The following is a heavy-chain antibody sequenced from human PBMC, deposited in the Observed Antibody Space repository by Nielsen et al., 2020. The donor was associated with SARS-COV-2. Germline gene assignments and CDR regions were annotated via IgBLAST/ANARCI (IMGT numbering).Heavy chain of an antibody. J-gene: IGHJ6*02. V-gene: IGHV6-1*01. Sequence: SQTLSLTCAISGDSVSSSSAAWNWIRQSPSRGLEWLGRTYYRSKWYNDYAVSVKSRITINPDTSKNQFSLHLNSVTPEDTAVYYCARDIVVVPAALYYYYGMDVWGQGTTVTVSS. CDR3: ARDIVVVPAALYYYYGMDV. CDR1: GDSVSSSSAA. CDR2: TYYRSKWYN. D-gene: IGHD2-2*01.